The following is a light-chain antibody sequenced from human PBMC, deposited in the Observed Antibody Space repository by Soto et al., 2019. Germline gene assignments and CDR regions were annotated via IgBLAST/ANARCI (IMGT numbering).Light chain of an antibody. Sequence: EIVLTQSPGTLSLSPGERATLSCRASQSVSTRSLAWYQQKPGQAPRLLISGASSRAADIPDRFSGSGSGTDFTLIVSSLEPEDFAVYYCQHRSSWPPRVTFGGGTSVQIK. V-gene: IGKV3D-20*02. CDR1: QSVSTRS. CDR2: GAS. J-gene: IGKJ4*01. CDR3: QHRSSWPPRVT.